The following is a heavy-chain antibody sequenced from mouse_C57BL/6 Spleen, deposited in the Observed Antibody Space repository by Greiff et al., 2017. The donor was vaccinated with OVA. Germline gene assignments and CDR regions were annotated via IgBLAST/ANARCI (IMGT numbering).Heavy chain of an antibody. CDR3: ARHYDGMDY. Sequence: VQLQQSGAELVRPGTSVKVSCKASGYAFTNYLIEWVKQRPGQGLEWIGVINPGSGGTNYNEKFKGKATLTADKSSSTAYMQLSSLTSEDSAVYFCARHYDGMDYWGQGTSVTVSS. CDR1: GYAFTNYL. V-gene: IGHV1-54*01. CDR2: INPGSGGT. D-gene: IGHD1-2*01. J-gene: IGHJ4*01.